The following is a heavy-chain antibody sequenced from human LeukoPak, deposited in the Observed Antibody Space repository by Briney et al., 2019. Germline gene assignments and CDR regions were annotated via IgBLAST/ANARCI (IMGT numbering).Heavy chain of an antibody. Sequence: SSETLSLTCTVSGGSISSYYWSWVRQPPGKGLEWIGYIYYSGNTNYNPSLKSRLTMSADRSRNQFSLNLNSVTAADTAVYYCARINWNYFDYWGQGILVTVSS. V-gene: IGHV4-59*08. CDR1: GGSISSYY. D-gene: IGHD1-1*01. J-gene: IGHJ4*02. CDR3: ARINWNYFDY. CDR2: IYYSGNT.